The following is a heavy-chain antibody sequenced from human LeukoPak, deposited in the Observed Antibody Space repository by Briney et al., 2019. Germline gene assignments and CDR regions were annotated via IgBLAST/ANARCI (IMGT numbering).Heavy chain of an antibody. CDR2: ISSSGSTI. V-gene: IGHV3-48*03. CDR3: ARLYSSGWDHNFDY. Sequence: PGGSLTLACPASGVTRSSYEMNWVRQPPGKGLEWVSYISSSGSTIYYADSVKGRFTISRDNAKNSLYLQMNSLRAEDTAVYYCARLYSSGWDHNFDYWGQGTLVTVSP. CDR1: GVTRSSYE. J-gene: IGHJ4*02. D-gene: IGHD6-19*01.